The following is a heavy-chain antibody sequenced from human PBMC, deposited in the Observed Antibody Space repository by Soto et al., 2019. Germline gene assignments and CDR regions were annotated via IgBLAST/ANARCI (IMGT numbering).Heavy chain of an antibody. V-gene: IGHV1-18*01. CDR2: ISAYNGNT. Sequence: ASVKVSCKASGYTFTSYGISWVRQAPGQGLEWMGWISAYNGNTNYAQKLQGRVTMTTDTSTSTAYMELRSLRSDDTAVYYCARDRGPWYYDREYYYYGMDVWGQGTTVTV. D-gene: IGHD3-22*01. CDR1: GYTFTSYG. J-gene: IGHJ6*02. CDR3: ARDRGPWYYDREYYYYGMDV.